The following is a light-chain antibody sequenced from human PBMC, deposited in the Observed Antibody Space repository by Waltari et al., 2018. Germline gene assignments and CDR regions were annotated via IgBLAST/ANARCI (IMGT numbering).Light chain of an antibody. CDR3: QQSSSTPTT. CDR1: RPIGNF. V-gene: IGKV1-39*01. J-gene: IGKJ1*01. Sequence: DIQMTQSPSSLSAPVGDRVTITCRASRPIGNFLIWHQQKPGKAPKLLIYGASTLPSGVPSRFSGSGSGTDFTLTINGLQPEDFATYYCQQSSSTPTTFGQGTKVEIK. CDR2: GAS.